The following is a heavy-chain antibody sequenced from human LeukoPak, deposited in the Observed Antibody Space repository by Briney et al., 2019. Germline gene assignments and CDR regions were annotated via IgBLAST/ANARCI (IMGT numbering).Heavy chain of an antibody. J-gene: IGHJ5*02. CDR3: VRDGEGAAISVNYWFDP. Sequence: ASVKVSCKASGYTFTSYDINWVRQASGQGLEWMGWMNPNNGNTGYAQKFQGRVTMTRDTSTSTTYMELRGLTSDDTAVYYCVRDGEGAAISVNYWFDPWGQGTLVTVSS. D-gene: IGHD2-2*02. V-gene: IGHV1-8*01. CDR1: GYTFTSYD. CDR2: MNPNNGNT.